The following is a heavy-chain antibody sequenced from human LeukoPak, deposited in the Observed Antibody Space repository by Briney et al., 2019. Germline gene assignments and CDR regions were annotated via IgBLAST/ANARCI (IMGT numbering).Heavy chain of an antibody. J-gene: IGHJ4*02. CDR2: IYPGDSDT. V-gene: IGHV5-51*01. Sequence: GESLKISCKGSGYSFTSYWIGWVRQMPGKGLEWMGIIYPGDSDTRYSPSFQGQVTISADKSISTAYLQWSSLKASDTAMYYCARRAVWVGPSFYYFDYWGQGPRVTVSS. CDR3: ARRAVWVGPSFYYFDY. CDR1: GYSFTSYW. D-gene: IGHD3-16*01.